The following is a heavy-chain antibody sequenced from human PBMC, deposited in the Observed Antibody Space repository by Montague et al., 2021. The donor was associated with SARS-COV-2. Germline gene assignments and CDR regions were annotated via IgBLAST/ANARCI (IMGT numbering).Heavy chain of an antibody. CDR1: GFTFRNYA. J-gene: IGHJ4*02. D-gene: IGHD5-24*01. CDR3: AKDREVATGGLYYFDY. CDR2: ISGSADIT. Sequence: SLRLSCAAYGFTFRNYAMIWVRQAPGKGLEWVSGISGSADITYYXDSXKGRFTISRDNSKNTLYLQMSSLRAGDTAVYYCAKDREVATGGLYYFDYWGQGTLVTVSS. V-gene: IGHV3-23*01.